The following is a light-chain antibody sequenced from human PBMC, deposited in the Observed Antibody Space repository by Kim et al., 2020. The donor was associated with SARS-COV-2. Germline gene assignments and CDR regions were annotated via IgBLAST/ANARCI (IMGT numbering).Light chain of an antibody. Sequence: QLVLTQSPSASASLGASVKLTCTLSSGHSSYAIAWHQQQPEKGPRYLMKLNSDGSHSKGDGIPDRFSGSSSGAERYLTISSLQSEDEADYYCQTWGTGKGVFGGGTQLTV. J-gene: IGLJ3*02. CDR3: QTWGTGKGV. CDR2: LNSDGSH. V-gene: IGLV4-69*01. CDR1: SGHSSYA.